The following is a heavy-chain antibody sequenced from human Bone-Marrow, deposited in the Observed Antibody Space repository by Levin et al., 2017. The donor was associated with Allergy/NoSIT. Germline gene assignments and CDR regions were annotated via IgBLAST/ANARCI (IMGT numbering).Heavy chain of an antibody. D-gene: IGHD5-18*01. J-gene: IGHJ6*03. CDR1: GFTFSSYA. CDR3: AKDRTAMDYYYDYYMDV. CDR2: ISGSGGST. Sequence: ETLSLTCAASGFTFSSYAMSWVRQAPGKGLEWVSAISGSGGSTYYADSVKGRFTISRDNSKNTLYLQMNSLRAEDTAVYYCAKDRTAMDYYYDYYMDVWGKGTTVTVSS. V-gene: IGHV3-23*01.